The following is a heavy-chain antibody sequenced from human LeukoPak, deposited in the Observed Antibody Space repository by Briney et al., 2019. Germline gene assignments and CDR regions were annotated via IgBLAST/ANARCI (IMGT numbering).Heavy chain of an antibody. CDR1: GGSISNSSYY. J-gene: IGHJ4*02. D-gene: IGHD3-10*02. Sequence: SETLSLTCTVSGGSISNSSYYWGWIRQPPGKGLEWIGSIYYSGSTYYNPSLKSRVTISVETSKNQFSLKLSSVTAADTAVYYCARGRPVRGVIPRYFDYWGQGTLVTVSS. CDR2: IYYSGST. V-gene: IGHV4-39*01. CDR3: ARGRPVRGVIPRYFDY.